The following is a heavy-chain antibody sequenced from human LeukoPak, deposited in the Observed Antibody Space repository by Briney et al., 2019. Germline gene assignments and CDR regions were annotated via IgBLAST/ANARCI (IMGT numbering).Heavy chain of an antibody. D-gene: IGHD4-11*01. CDR1: GGSISSYY. Sequence: SETLSLTCTVSGGSISSYYWSWIRQPPGKGLEWIGYIYYSGSTNYNPSLKSRVTISVDTSKNQFSLRLSSVTAADTAVYYCSRAPFSNPEFWGQGTLVTVSS. V-gene: IGHV4-59*01. CDR3: SRAPFSNPEF. CDR2: IYYSGST. J-gene: IGHJ4*02.